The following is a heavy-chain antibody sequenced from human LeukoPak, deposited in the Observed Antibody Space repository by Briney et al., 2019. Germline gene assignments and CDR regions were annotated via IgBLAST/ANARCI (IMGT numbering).Heavy chain of an antibody. CDR2: IKQDGSEK. V-gene: IGHV3-7*01. D-gene: IGHD3-22*01. CDR3: ARDRYYDSSGRIRGSNAFDI. J-gene: IGHJ3*02. Sequence: PGGSLRLSCAASGFTFSSYWMSWVRQAPGKGLEWVANIKQDGSEKYYVDSVKGRFTISRDNAKNSLYLQMNSLRAEDTAVYYCARDRYYDSSGRIRGSNAFDIWGQGTMVPVSS. CDR1: GFTFSSYW.